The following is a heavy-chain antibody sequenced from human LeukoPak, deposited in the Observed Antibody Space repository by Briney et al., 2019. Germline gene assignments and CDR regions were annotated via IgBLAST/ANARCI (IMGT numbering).Heavy chain of an antibody. J-gene: IGHJ4*02. D-gene: IGHD6-13*01. CDR2: IIPIFGTA. V-gene: IGHV1-69*06. CDR3: AHPYSSSWYYFDY. CDR1: GGTFSSYA. Sequence: SVKVSCKASGGTFSSYATSWVRQAPGQGLEWMGGIIPIFGTANYAQKFQGRVTITADKSTSTAYMELSSLRSEDTAVYYCAHPYSSSWYYFDYWGQGTLVTVSS.